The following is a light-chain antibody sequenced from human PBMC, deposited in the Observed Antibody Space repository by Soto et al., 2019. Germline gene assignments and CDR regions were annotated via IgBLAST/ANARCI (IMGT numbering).Light chain of an antibody. J-gene: IGLJ2*01. Sequence: QSVLTQPPSASGTPVLRVTISCSGSSSNIGSNFVYWYQHLPGAAPKLLIYGTHQRPSGVPDRFSASKSGASASLAISGLRSEDEADYYCVSWDGSLNSLLFGGGTKLTVL. CDR3: VSWDGSLNSLL. CDR2: GTH. CDR1: SSNIGSNF. V-gene: IGLV1-47*01.